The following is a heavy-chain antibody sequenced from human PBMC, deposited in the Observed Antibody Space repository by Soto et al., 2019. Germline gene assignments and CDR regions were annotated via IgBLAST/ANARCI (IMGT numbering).Heavy chain of an antibody. J-gene: IGHJ4*02. D-gene: IGHD3-10*02. CDR3: QKEHIYNVADTRSSFDS. Sequence: GGSLRLACAASGFTFSNAGMSWGRQAPGKGREWVGRIKRKTGGGATDYSASVKGRFTISRDDSKQTLYLQVNSVKTKAADGYYCQKEHIYNVADTRSSFDSWGQGVLVTVSS. CDR1: GFTFSNAG. CDR2: IKRKTGGGAT. V-gene: IGHV3-15*01.